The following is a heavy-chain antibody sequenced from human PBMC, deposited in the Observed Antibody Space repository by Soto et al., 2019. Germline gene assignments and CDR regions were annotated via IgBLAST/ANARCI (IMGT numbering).Heavy chain of an antibody. J-gene: IGHJ4*02. V-gene: IGHV6-1*01. CDR2: TYYRSKWYN. CDR3: ARSGRTGTDPLFDY. D-gene: IGHD1-7*01. Sequence: SQTLSLTCVISGDSVSSNSAAWNWIRQSPSRGLEWLGRTYYRSKWYNDYAVSVKSRITINPDTSKNQFSLQLNSVTPEDTAVYYCARSGRTGTDPLFDYWGQGTLVTVSS. CDR1: GDSVSSNSAA.